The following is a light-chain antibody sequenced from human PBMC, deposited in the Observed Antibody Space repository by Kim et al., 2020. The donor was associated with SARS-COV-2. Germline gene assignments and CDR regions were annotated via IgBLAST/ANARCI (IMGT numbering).Light chain of an antibody. CDR3: VLYVGSGISV. CDR1: SGSVSTSSY. Sequence: GATVTLTCGLSSGSVSTSSYPTWYQQTPGQPPRTLIYSTNIRSSWVPDRFSGSILGNKAALTITGAQADDESEYYCVLYVGSGISVFGGGTQLTVL. J-gene: IGLJ3*02. CDR2: STN. V-gene: IGLV8-61*01.